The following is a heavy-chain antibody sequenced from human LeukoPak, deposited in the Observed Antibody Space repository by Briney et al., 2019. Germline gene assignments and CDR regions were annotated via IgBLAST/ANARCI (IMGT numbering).Heavy chain of an antibody. CDR1: GFTFSSYS. CDR2: ISSSSRYI. CDR3: ARVERYGSASNWFDP. D-gene: IGHD3-10*01. V-gene: IGHV3-21*01. J-gene: IGHJ5*02. Sequence: GGSLRLSCAASGFTFSSYSMNWVRQAPGKGLKWVSSISSSSRYIYYADSVKGRFTIARDNAKNSLYLQMNSLRAEDTAVYYCARVERYGSASNWFDPWGQGTLVTVSS.